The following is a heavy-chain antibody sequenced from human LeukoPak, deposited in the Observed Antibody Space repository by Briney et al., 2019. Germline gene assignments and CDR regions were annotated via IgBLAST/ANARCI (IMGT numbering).Heavy chain of an antibody. CDR1: GGSISSYY. CDR2: IYTSGSN. CDR3: ARGGRPPPHIVVVPAAENNWFDP. V-gene: IGHV4-4*07. Sequence: PSETLSLTCTVSGGSISSYYWSWIRQPAGKGLEWIGRIYTSGSNNYNPSLKSRVTMSVDTSKTQFSLKLSSVTAADTAVYYCARGGRPPPHIVVVPAAENNWFDPWGQGTLVTVSS. J-gene: IGHJ5*02. D-gene: IGHD2-2*01.